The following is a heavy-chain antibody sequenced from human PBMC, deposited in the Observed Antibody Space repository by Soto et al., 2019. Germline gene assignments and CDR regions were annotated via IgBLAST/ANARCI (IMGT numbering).Heavy chain of an antibody. CDR1: GGSFSGYY. CDR3: ARDAGGPYDH. D-gene: IGHD2-15*01. V-gene: IGHV4-34*01. J-gene: IGHJ4*01. Sequence: SQTLALTCAVYGGSFSGYYWRGIRKPPGKGREWIGEINHSGSTNYNPSIKSRVTISVDTSKNQFSLTLNSVTAADTAAYYCARDAGGPYDHWGPGILVTVSS. CDR2: INHSGST.